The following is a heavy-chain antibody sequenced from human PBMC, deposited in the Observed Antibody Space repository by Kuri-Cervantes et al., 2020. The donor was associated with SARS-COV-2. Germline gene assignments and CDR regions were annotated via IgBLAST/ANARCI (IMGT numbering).Heavy chain of an antibody. J-gene: IGHJ4*02. V-gene: IGHV3-53*01. D-gene: IGHD3-10*01. CDR1: GFTVSSNY. CDR3: ARDSGYGSGSYSDY. Sequence: GESLKISCAASGFTVSSNYMSWVRQAPGKGLEWVSVIYSGGSTYYADSVKGRFTISRDNSKNTLYLQMNSLRAEDTAVYYCARDSGYGSGSYSDYWGQGTLVTVSS. CDR2: IYSGGST.